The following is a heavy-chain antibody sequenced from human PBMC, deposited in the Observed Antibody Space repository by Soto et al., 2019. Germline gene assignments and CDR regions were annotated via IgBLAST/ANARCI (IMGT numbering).Heavy chain of an antibody. V-gene: IGHV3-11*01. Sequence: GGSLRLSCAASGFTFSDYYMSWIRQAPGKGLEWVSYMSTSGRTKYYADSVKGRFTISRDNARNSLYLHMTTLTAADTAVYYCARGFGGYAVDYWGQGTLVTSPQ. J-gene: IGHJ4*02. CDR1: GFTFSDYY. CDR3: ARGFGGYAVDY. CDR2: MSTSGRTK. D-gene: IGHD5-12*01.